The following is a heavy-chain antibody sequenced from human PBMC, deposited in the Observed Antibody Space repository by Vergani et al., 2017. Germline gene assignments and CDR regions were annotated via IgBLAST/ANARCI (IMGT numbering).Heavy chain of an antibody. CDR3: ARDPLYSNTWPFLLLEMDV. V-gene: IGHV4-38-2*02. Sequence: QVQLQESGPGLVKPSETLSLTCAVSGYSISTGYYWGWIRQPPGKGLRWIGSIYHSGSTSYNPSLKSRVTISVDTSRNQFSLKLTSVTAADTAVYYCARDPLYSNTWPFLLLEMDVWGQGTTVTVSS. J-gene: IGHJ6*02. D-gene: IGHD6-13*01. CDR1: GYSISTGYY. CDR2: IYHSGST.